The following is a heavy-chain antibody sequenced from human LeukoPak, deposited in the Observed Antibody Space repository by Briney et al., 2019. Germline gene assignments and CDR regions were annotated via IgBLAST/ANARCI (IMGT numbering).Heavy chain of an antibody. CDR1: GGSISSYY. D-gene: IGHD3-10*01. V-gene: IGHV4-4*07. CDR3: ARGGYYGSGNDFRFDP. Sequence: SETLSLTCTVSGGSISSYYWSWIRQPAGKGLEWIGRIYSSGSTNYSPSLKSRVTMSVDTPKNQFSLKLSSVTAADTAIYYCARGGYYGSGNDFRFDPWGQGTLVTVSS. CDR2: IYSSGST. J-gene: IGHJ5*02.